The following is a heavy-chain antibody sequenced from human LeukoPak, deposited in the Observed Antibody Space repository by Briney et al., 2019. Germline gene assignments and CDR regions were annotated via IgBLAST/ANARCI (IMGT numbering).Heavy chain of an antibody. CDR1: GYTFTSYG. D-gene: IGHD3-3*01. Sequence: GASVKVSCKASGYTFTSYGINWVRQATGRGLEWMGWMNPNSGNTGYAQKFQGRVTMTRNTSISTAYMELTNPTSEDTALYYCARVTQTRRNGIFGVVIIARYYFDHSGKGTLVPVSS. J-gene: IGHJ4*02. CDR3: ARVTQTRRNGIFGVVIIARYYFDH. V-gene: IGHV1-8*01. CDR2: MNPNSGNT.